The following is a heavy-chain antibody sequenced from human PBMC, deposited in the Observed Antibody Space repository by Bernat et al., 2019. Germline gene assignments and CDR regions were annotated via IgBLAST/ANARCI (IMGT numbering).Heavy chain of an antibody. D-gene: IGHD6-19*01. CDR3: AKDRAYSSGWYKDY. J-gene: IGHJ4*02. CDR1: GFTFSSYG. Sequence: QVQLVESGGCVVQPGRSLRLSCAASGFTFSSYGMHWVRQAPGKGLEWVAVISYDGSNKYYADSVKGRFTISRDNSKNTLYLQMNSLRAEDTAVYYCAKDRAYSSGWYKDYWGQGTLVTVSS. CDR2: ISYDGSNK. V-gene: IGHV3-30*18.